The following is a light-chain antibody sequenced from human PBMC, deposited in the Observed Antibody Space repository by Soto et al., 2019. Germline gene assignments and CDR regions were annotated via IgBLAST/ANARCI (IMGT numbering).Light chain of an antibody. J-gene: IGLJ3*02. Sequence: QSVLKQPPSVSGAPGQRVTISCTGSSSNIGTGYDVHWYQQLPGTAPKLLIYGNTNRPSGVPDRFSGSKSGTSASLAITGLQADDEADYYCQSWDSSLSGVVFGGGTKLTVL. CDR3: QSWDSSLSGVV. CDR1: SSNIGTGYD. CDR2: GNT. V-gene: IGLV1-40*01.